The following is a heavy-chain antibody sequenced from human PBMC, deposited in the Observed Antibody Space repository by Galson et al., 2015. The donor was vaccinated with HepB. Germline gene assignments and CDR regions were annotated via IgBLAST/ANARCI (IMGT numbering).Heavy chain of an antibody. V-gene: IGHV4-61*01. D-gene: IGHD2-2*02. CDR1: GGSISSGNYY. CDR3: ARAPYCSGASCYNSFDY. Sequence: ETLSLTCAVSGGSISSGNYYWSWIRQPPGKGLEWIGYIYYSGSTNYNPSLKSRVTMSVDTSKNQFSLKLSSVTAADTAVYYCARAPYCSGASCYNSFDYWGQGTLVTVSS. J-gene: IGHJ4*02. CDR2: IYYSGST.